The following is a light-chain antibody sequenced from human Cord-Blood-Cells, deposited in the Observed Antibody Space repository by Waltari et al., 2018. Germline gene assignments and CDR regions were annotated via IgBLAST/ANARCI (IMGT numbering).Light chain of an antibody. Sequence: QSALTQHPSVSGSPGQSVTISCTGTSSDVGSYRVSWYQQPPGTAPKLMIYEVSNRPSGVPDRFSGSKSGNTASLTISGLQAEDEADYYCSSYTSSSTWVFGGGTKLTVL. V-gene: IGLV2-18*02. J-gene: IGLJ3*02. CDR1: SSDVGSYR. CDR2: EVS. CDR3: SSYTSSSTWV.